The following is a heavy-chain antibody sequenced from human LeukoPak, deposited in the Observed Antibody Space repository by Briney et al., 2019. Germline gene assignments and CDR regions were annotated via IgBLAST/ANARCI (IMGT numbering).Heavy chain of an antibody. J-gene: IGHJ4*02. CDR3: ASWVCSDTKCYWGHFEY. CDR1: GYTFTSYG. Sequence: ASVKVSCRASGYTFTSYGVSWVRQAPGQGLEWMGWISARNTNSAQKFQGRVTMTTDTSTSTAYMELRSLRSDDTAVYYCASWVCSDTKCYWGHFEYWGQGTLVAVSS. CDR2: ISARNT. D-gene: IGHD2-2*01. V-gene: IGHV1-18*01.